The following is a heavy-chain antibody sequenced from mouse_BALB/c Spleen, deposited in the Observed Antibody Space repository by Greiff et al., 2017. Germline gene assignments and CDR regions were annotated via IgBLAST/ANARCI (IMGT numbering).Heavy chain of an antibody. J-gene: IGHJ2*01. CDR1: GYTFTDYA. D-gene: IGHD2-1*01. CDR2: ISTYYGDA. V-gene: IGHV1S137*01. Sequence: VQLQQSGAELVRPGVSVKISCKGSGYTFTDYAMHWVKQSHAKSLEWIGVISTYYGDASYNQKFKGKATMTVDKSSSTAYMELARLTSEDSAIYYCAREGDGNYVDYWGQGTTLTVSS. CDR3: AREGDGNYVDY.